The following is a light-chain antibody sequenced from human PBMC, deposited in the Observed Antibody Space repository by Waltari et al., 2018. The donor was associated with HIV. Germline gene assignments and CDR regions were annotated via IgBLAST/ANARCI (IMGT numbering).Light chain of an antibody. J-gene: IGLJ3*02. CDR2: EVT. CDR3: CSYAGTSILV. V-gene: IGLV2-23*02. CDR1: SSDVGSYNL. Sequence: QSALTQPASVSGSPGQSITISCTGTSSDVGSYNLVSWYQQHPGKAPKLMIYEVTKRPSGVSNRFSGSKSGNTASLTISGRQAEDEGDYHCCSYAGTSILVFGGGTKLTVL.